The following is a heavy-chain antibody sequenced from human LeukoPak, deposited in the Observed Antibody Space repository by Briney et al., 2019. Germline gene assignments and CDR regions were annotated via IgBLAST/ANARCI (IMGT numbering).Heavy chain of an antibody. V-gene: IGHV1-18*01. CDR1: GYTFTSYA. D-gene: IGHD1-26*01. Sequence: ASVKVSCKASGYTFTSYAMNWVRQAPGQGLEWMGWISGYNGNTNHAQKFQGRVTMTTDTSTDTAYMELRSLRSDDTAVYYCARDRGATGNFDYWGQGTLVTVSS. CDR2: ISGYNGNT. J-gene: IGHJ4*02. CDR3: ARDRGATGNFDY.